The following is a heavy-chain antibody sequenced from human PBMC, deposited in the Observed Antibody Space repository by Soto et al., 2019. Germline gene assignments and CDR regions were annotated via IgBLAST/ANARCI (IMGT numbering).Heavy chain of an antibody. Sequence: ASVKVSCKASGYTFTSYGISWVRQAPGQGLEWMGWISAYNGNTNYAQKLQGRVTMTTDTSTSTAYMELRSLRSDDTAVYYCARDRWIAVNNWFDPWGQGTLVTVSS. J-gene: IGHJ5*02. CDR2: ISAYNGNT. V-gene: IGHV1-18*01. CDR3: ARDRWIAVNNWFDP. CDR1: GYTFTSYG. D-gene: IGHD6-19*01.